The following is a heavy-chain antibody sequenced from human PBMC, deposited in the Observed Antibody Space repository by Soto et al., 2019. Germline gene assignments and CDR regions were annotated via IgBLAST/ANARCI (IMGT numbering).Heavy chain of an antibody. CDR3: ARDSSNSSYYFDY. CDR1: GFTFSLYG. D-gene: IGHD6-6*01. J-gene: IGHJ4*02. CDR2: IWHDGSNR. Sequence: PGGSLRLSCAASGFTFSLYGMHWVRQAPGKGLEWVAGIWHDGSNRYHADSVKGRFTISRDNSKNALYLEMSSLRGEDTAVYYCARDSSNSSYYFDYWGQGTLVTVSS. V-gene: IGHV3-33*01.